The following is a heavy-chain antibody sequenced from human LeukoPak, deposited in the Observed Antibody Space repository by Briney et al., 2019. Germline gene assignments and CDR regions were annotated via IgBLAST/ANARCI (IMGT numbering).Heavy chain of an antibody. CDR2: IGATSGLT. J-gene: IGHJ4*02. V-gene: IGHV3-21*01. CDR1: GFSLSTYG. CDR3: ARDGYTGYDRRGFAYY. Sequence: GGSLRLSCVGSGFSLSTYGMNWVRQAPGKGLEWVSSIGATSGLTYYADSAKGRFIFSRDNAKNSVYLQMNGLRVEDTAVYYCARDGYTGYDRRGFAYYWGQGTLLTVSS. D-gene: IGHD5-12*01.